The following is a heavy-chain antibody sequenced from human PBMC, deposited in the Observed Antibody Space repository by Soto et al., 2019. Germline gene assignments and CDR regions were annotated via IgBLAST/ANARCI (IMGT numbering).Heavy chain of an antibody. V-gene: IGHV3-48*02. CDR3: ARAHYSSGSGY. Sequence: EVQLVESGGGLVQPGGSLRLSCAASGFTFSTYAMNWVRQAPGKGLEWVSCISSGSSAIYYTDSVKGRFTISRDNAKNLLYLPMNSLRDEDTAMYYCARAHYSSGSGYWGQGTLVTVSS. D-gene: IGHD6-19*01. CDR1: GFTFSTYA. CDR2: ISSGSSAI. J-gene: IGHJ4*02.